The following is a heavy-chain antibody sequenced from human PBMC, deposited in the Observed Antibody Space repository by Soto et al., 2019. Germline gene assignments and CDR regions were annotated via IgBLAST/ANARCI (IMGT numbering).Heavy chain of an antibody. V-gene: IGHV3-64*01. Sequence: GGSLRLSCAASGFTFSSYAMHWVRQAPGKGLEYVSAISSNGGSTYYANSVKGRFTISRDNSKNTLYLQMGSLRAEDMAVYYCARDPHVVVVPINYYYMDVWGKGTTVTVSS. CDR1: GFTFSSYA. CDR2: ISSNGGST. D-gene: IGHD2-15*01. CDR3: ARDPHVVVVPINYYYMDV. J-gene: IGHJ6*03.